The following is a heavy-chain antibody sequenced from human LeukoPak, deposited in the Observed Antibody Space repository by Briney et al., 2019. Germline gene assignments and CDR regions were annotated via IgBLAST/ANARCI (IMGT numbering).Heavy chain of an antibody. CDR2: IYPGGSGT. Sequence: GESLKISCKGLGYSFSNYWSAWVRQMPGKGLEWMGIIYPGGSGTRYDPSFQGQVTISADVSTSTAYLQWSSLRASDTAMYYCARASRDGYNQNFDHWGQGTLVTVSS. CDR1: GYSFSNYW. V-gene: IGHV5-51*03. D-gene: IGHD5-24*01. CDR3: ARASRDGYNQNFDH. J-gene: IGHJ4*02.